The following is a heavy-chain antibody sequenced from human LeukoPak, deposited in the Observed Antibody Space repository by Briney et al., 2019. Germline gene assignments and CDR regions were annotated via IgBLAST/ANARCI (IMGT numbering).Heavy chain of an antibody. CDR2: IYYSGST. Sequence: TSETLSLTCTVSGGSISSSSYYWGWIRQPPGKGLEWIGSIYYSGSTYYNPSLKSRVTISVDTSKNQFSLKLSSVTAADTAVYYCARATTLSDYYDSSGRRVGNFDYWGQGTLVTVSS. V-gene: IGHV4-39*07. CDR3: ARATTLSDYYDSSGRRVGNFDY. CDR1: GGSISSSSYY. D-gene: IGHD3-22*01. J-gene: IGHJ4*02.